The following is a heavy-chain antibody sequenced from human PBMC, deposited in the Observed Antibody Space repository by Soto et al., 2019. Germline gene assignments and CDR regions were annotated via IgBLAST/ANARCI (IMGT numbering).Heavy chain of an antibody. J-gene: IGHJ5*02. D-gene: IGHD1-1*01. Sequence: SETLSLTCAVSGDSISSGGYSWNWIRQPLGKGLEWIGYIYHSGSTYYNPSLKSRVTISVDKSKNQFSLKLTSVTAADTAVYYCARDQLEGNWFDPWGQGTLVTVSS. CDR2: IYHSGST. CDR1: GDSISSGGYS. CDR3: ARDQLEGNWFDP. V-gene: IGHV4-30-2*01.